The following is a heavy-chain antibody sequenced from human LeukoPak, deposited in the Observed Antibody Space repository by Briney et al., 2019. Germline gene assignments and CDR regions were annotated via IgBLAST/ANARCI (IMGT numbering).Heavy chain of an antibody. D-gene: IGHD3-10*01. CDR2: IIPIFGTA. V-gene: IGHV1-69*05. CDR3: ASLSGRPSDY. J-gene: IGHJ4*02. Sequence: ASVKVSCKASGYTFTSYAISWARQAPGQGLEWMGGIIPIFGTANCAQKFQGRVTITTDESTSTAYMELSSLRSEDTAVYYCASLSGRPSDYWGQGTLVTVSS. CDR1: GYTFTSYA.